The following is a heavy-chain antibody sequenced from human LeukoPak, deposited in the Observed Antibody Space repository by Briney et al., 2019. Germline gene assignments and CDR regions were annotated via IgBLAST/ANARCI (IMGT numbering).Heavy chain of an antibody. CDR1: GFTFSSYA. V-gene: IGHV3-23*01. CDR3: AKHHGDYYYYLDV. J-gene: IGHJ6*03. CDR2: ISGSGGST. Sequence: GGSLRLSCAASGFTFSSYAMGWVRQAPGKGLEWVSAISGSGGSTYYADSVKGRFTISRDNSKNTLYLQMDSLRAEDTAVYYCAKHHGDYYYYLDVWGKGTTVTVSS. D-gene: IGHD3-16*01.